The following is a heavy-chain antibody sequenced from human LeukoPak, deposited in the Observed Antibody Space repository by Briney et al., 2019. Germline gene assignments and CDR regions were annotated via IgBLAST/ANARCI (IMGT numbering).Heavy chain of an antibody. CDR1: GGSFSGYY. CDR2: INHSGST. CDR3: ARRRWLQPGGFDY. J-gene: IGHJ4*02. Sequence: SETLSLTCAVYGGSFSGYYWSWIRQPPGKGLEWIGEINHSGSTNYNPSLKRRVTISVDTSKNQFSLKLSSVTAADTAVYYCARRRWLQPGGFDYWGQGTLVTVSS. V-gene: IGHV4-34*01. D-gene: IGHD5-24*01.